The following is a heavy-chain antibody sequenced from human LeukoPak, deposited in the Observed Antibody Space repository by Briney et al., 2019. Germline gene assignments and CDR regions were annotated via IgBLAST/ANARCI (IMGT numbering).Heavy chain of an antibody. J-gene: IGHJ5*02. CDR1: GGSISSGGYY. CDR2: IYYSGST. D-gene: IGHD2-15*01. Sequence: SQTLSLTCTVSGGSISSGGYYWSWIRQHPGKGLEWIGYIYYSGSTYYNPSLKSRVTISVDTSKNQFSLKLSSVTAADTAVYYCARRVVEVVEQGDWFDPWGQGTLVTVSS. V-gene: IGHV4-31*03. CDR3: ARRVVEVVEQGDWFDP.